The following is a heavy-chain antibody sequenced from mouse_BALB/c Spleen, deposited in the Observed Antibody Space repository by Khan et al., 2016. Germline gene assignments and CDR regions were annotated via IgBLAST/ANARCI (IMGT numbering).Heavy chain of an antibody. V-gene: IGHV5-12*02. CDR2: ISNGGGST. D-gene: IGHD1-1*01. J-gene: IGHJ2*01. Sequence: LVESGGGLVQPGGSLKLSCATSGFTFSDYYMYWVRQTPEKRLEWVAYISNGGGSTYYPDNVKGRFNISRDNAKNTLYLQMSRLKSEATAISYCARQWYGSSIDYWGQGTTLTVSS. CDR3: ARQWYGSSIDY. CDR1: GFTFSDYY.